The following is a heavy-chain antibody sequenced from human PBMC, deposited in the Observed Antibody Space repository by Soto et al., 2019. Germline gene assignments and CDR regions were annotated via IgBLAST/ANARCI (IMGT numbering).Heavy chain of an antibody. CDR1: GFTFSPHA. J-gene: IGHJ4*02. D-gene: IGHD6-19*01. CDR3: AKARIIAVAVY. CDR2: ISYEGSNK. Sequence: PGGSLRLSCAASGFTFSPHAMHWVRQGPGKGLEWVAVISYEGSNKYYADSVKGRFTISRDNSKNTLYLQMNSLRAEDTAVYYCAKARIIAVAVYWGQGTLVTVSS. V-gene: IGHV3-30-3*01.